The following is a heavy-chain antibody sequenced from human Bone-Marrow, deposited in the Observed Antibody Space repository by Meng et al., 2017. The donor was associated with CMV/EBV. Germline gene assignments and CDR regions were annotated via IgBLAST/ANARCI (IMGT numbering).Heavy chain of an antibody. V-gene: IGHV4-59*06. CDR1: GGSISSYY. Sequence: SETLSLTCTVSGGSISSYYWSWIRQHPGKGLEWIGYIYYSGSTYYNPSLKGRLTISVDTSNNQFSLKLNSVTAADTAVYYCARDRDVTWSAYSGGGMDVWGQGTTVTVSS. CDR3: ARDRDVTWSAYSGGGMDV. J-gene: IGHJ6*02. D-gene: IGHD3-3*01. CDR2: IYYSGST.